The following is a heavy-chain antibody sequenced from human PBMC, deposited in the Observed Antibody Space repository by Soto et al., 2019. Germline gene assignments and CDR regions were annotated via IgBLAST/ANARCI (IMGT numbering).Heavy chain of an antibody. CDR1: GYTVTSYG. V-gene: IGHV1-18*01. D-gene: IGHD6-6*01. Sequence: ASVKVSCKASGYTVTSYGISWVRQAPGQGLEWMGWISAYNGNTNYAQKLQGRVTMTTDTSTSTAYMELRSLRSDDTAVYYCARVQGIAARPDYDFDYWGQGTLVTVSS. CDR2: ISAYNGNT. J-gene: IGHJ4*02. CDR3: ARVQGIAARPDYDFDY.